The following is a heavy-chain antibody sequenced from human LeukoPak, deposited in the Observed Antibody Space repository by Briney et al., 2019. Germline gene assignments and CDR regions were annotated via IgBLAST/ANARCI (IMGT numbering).Heavy chain of an antibody. V-gene: IGHV4-59*01. CDR1: GGSISGSY. CDR3: ARGTESYSDYGY. J-gene: IGHJ4*02. Sequence: PSETLSLTCTVSGGSISGSYWSWIRQPPGERLEWIAYMYNSGSTNYNPSLKSRVTISIDTSKNQFSLKLSSLTAADTAIYYCARGTESYSDYGYWGQGILVTVSP. D-gene: IGHD4-11*01. CDR2: MYNSGST.